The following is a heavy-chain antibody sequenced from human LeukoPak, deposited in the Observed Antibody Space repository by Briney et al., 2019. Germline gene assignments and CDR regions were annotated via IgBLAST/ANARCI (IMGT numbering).Heavy chain of an antibody. CDR2: LSGSGAST. Sequence: PGGSLRLSCAGSGFTFSTYAMGWVRQAPGKELEWVSGLSGSGASTYYVDSVRGRFTISRDNSKNTLYLQMNSLRAEDTALYYCAKAVSSSTAGSDYWGQGTLVTVSS. CDR3: AKAVSSSTAGSDY. CDR1: GFTFSTYA. V-gene: IGHV3-23*01. D-gene: IGHD6-13*01. J-gene: IGHJ4*02.